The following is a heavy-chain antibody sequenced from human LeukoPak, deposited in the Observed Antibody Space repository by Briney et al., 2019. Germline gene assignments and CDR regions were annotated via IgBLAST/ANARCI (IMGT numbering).Heavy chain of an antibody. D-gene: IGHD6-6*01. J-gene: IGHJ3*02. Sequence: GGSLRLSCAASGYMFSNFWMSWVRQAPGKGLEWVANMNQDGSEKYYVDSVKGRFTISKDNAKNSLYLQMNSLRGEDTAVYYCARRGRAAHAFDIWGQGTMVTVSS. CDR1: GYMFSNFW. V-gene: IGHV3-7*01. CDR3: ARRGRAAHAFDI. CDR2: MNQDGSEK.